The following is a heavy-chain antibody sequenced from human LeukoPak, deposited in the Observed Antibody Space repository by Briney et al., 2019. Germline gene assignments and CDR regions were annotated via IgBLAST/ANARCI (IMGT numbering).Heavy chain of an antibody. CDR3: ARGWPADGFDY. V-gene: IGHV3-21*01. J-gene: IGHJ4*02. CDR1: GFTFSSYA. Sequence: PGGSLRLSCAASGFTFSSYAMNWVRQAPGKGLQWVSSISTSSSYIYYADSVKGRFTISRDYAKNSLYLQMDSLRAEDTAVYYCARGWPADGFDYWGQGTLVTVSS. D-gene: IGHD2-2*01. CDR2: ISTSSSYI.